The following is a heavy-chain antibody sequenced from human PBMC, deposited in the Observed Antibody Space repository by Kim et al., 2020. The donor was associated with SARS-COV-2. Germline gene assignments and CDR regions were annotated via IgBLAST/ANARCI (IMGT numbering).Heavy chain of an antibody. Sequence: GSLRLSCAASGFTFSSYSMNWVRQAPGKGLEWVSSISSSSSYIYYADSVKGRFTISRDNAKNSLYLQMNSLRAEDTAVYYCASPLGDDYYYYYGMDVWGQGTTVTVPS. CDR1: GFTFSSYS. V-gene: IGHV3-21*01. CDR2: ISSSSSYI. CDR3: ASPLGDDYYYYYGMDV. J-gene: IGHJ6*02. D-gene: IGHD2-21*02.